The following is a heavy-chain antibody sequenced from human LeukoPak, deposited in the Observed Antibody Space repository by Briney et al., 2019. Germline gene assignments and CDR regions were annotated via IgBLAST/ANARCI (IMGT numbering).Heavy chain of an antibody. CDR3: ARSSYDFWSGYYYYGMDV. Sequence: ASVKVSCKASGYTFTSYDINWVRQATGQGLEWMGWMNPNSGNTGYAQRFQGRVTMTRNTSISTAYMELSSLRSEDTAVYYCARSSYDFWSGYYYYGMDVWGQGTTVTVSS. CDR2: MNPNSGNT. CDR1: GYTFTSYD. J-gene: IGHJ6*02. D-gene: IGHD3-3*01. V-gene: IGHV1-8*01.